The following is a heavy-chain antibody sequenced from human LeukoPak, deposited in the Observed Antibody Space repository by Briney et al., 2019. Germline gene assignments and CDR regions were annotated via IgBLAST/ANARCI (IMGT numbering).Heavy chain of an antibody. CDR1: GFTFSSYW. V-gene: IGHV3-7*01. Sequence: GGSLRLTCAASGFTFSSYWMSWVRQAPGKGLEWVANIKQDGSEKYYVDSVKGRFTISRDNAKNSLYLQMNSLRAEDTAVYYCARIVVVVNNWFDPWGQGTLVTVSS. CDR3: ARIVVVVNNWFDP. D-gene: IGHD3-22*01. CDR2: IKQDGSEK. J-gene: IGHJ5*02.